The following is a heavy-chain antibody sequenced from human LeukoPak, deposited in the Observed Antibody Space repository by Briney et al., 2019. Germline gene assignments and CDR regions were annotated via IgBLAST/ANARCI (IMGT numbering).Heavy chain of an antibody. D-gene: IGHD3-10*01. CDR2: INTGST. CDR3: ARRAMVRGVNPRALSWFDP. J-gene: IGHJ5*02. Sequence: SDTLSLTCAVYGGSFSGFYWSWIRHVPGKGLEWIGEINTGSTSYNPSLKSRVTISVDTSQNQFFLLLTSVTAADTAVYYCARRAMVRGVNPRALSWFDPWGQGSLVTVSS. V-gene: IGHV4-34*01. CDR1: GGSFSGFY.